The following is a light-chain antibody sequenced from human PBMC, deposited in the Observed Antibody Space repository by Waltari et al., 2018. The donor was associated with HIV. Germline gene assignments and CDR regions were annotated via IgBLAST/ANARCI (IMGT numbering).Light chain of an antibody. CDR2: NDY. J-gene: IGLJ1*01. Sequence: QSALTQPPSTSGTPGQRVTMSCSGSSSNAGRDNVYVYQQIPGTAPKLLIYNDYQRPSGVPDRFSGSKSGTSASLAISGLRSEDEADYYCAAWDNILSGYVFGTGTKVTVL. CDR3: AAWDNILSGYV. CDR1: SSNAGRDN. V-gene: IGLV1-47*01.